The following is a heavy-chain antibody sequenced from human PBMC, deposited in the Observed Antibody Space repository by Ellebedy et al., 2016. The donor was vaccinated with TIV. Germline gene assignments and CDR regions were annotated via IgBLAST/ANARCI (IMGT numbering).Heavy chain of an antibody. CDR1: GYSFTSYW. D-gene: IGHD1-1*01. Sequence: GGSLRLSXKTSGYSFTSYWIGWVRQMPGNGLEWMGMIYPGDSDTRYSPALQGQVSISVDKSITTAYLQWSSLRASDTAMYYCARLEATGRELSHIDYWGQGTLVTVSS. CDR3: ARLEATGRELSHIDY. J-gene: IGHJ4*02. V-gene: IGHV5-51*01. CDR2: IYPGDSDT.